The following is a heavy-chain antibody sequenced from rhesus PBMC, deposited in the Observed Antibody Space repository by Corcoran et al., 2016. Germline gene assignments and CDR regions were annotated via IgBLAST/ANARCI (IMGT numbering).Heavy chain of an antibody. CDR2: IYGSSTGT. CDR3: AREKRTAGTDFFY. Sequence: QVQLQESGPGVVKPSETLSLTCAVSGGSISDSYRWSWIRQPPGQGLEWIGYIYGSSTGTNYNTSLKSRVTISKDPSKNQFSLKLSSVTAADTAVYYCAREKRTAGTDFFYWGQGVLVTVSS. D-gene: IGHD1-1*01. CDR1: GGSISDSYR. J-gene: IGHJ4*01. V-gene: IGHV4S10*01.